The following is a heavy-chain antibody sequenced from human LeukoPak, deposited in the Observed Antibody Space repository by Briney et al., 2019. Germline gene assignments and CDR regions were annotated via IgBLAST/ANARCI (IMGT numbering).Heavy chain of an antibody. CDR1: GFTFSLYW. J-gene: IGHJ3*02. CDR2: IKQDGSDN. V-gene: IGHV3-7*02. Sequence: GGSLRLSCAASGFTFSLYWMSWVRQAPGKGLEWVANIKQDGSDNYYVDSMKGRFTISRDNAKNSVYLQMNSLRDEDTAVYSCARAQTLFWEFDGFDIWGRGTKVTVSS. CDR3: ARAQTLFWEFDGFDI. D-gene: IGHD3-3*01.